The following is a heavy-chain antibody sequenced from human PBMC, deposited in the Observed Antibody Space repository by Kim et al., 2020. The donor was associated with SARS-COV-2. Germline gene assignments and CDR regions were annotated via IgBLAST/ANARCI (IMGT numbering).Heavy chain of an antibody. Sequence: SETLSLICAVSGGSISSSNWWSWVRQPPGKGLEWIGEIYHSGSTNYNPSLKSRVTISVDKSKNQFSLKLSSVTAADTAVYYCARWRNYYDSSGYYQGAFDIWGQGTMVTVSS. CDR2: IYHSGST. CDR3: ARWRNYYDSSGYYQGAFDI. J-gene: IGHJ3*02. D-gene: IGHD3-22*01. CDR1: GGSISSSNW. V-gene: IGHV4-4*02.